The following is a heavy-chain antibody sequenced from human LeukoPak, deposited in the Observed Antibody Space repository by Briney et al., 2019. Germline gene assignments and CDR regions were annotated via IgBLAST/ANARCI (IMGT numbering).Heavy chain of an antibody. CDR2: IRSRDKNYAT. CDR3: KISHTYGDD. CDR1: GFTFSGSA. D-gene: IGHD4-17*01. V-gene: IGHV3-73*01. J-gene: IGHJ4*02. Sequence: PGGSLRLSCAVSGFTFSGSAILWVPQAPGKGVEWIGRIRSRDKNYATSYGESLKGRFTISRDDSKRMAYLQMSSLTTEHTAVYYCKISHTYGDDWGQGTLVTVSS.